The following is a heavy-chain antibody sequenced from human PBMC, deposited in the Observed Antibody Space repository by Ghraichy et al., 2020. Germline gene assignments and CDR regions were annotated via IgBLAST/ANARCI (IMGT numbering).Heavy chain of an antibody. CDR1: GFTFSSYS. D-gene: IGHD4-23*01. CDR3: ARPFGGNSARRTGLDY. V-gene: IGHV3-21*01. CDR2: ISSSSSSI. Sequence: GGSLRLSCAASGFTFSSYSMNWVRQAPGKGLEWVSSISSSSSSIFYADSVKGRLTVSRDNAKNSLYLQMNSLRAEDTALYYCARPFGGNSARRTGLDYWGQGTLVTVSS. J-gene: IGHJ4*02.